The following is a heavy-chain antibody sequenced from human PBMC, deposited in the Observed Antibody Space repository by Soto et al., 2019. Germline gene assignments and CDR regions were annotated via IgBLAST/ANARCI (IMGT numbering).Heavy chain of an antibody. CDR1: GGSISGYY. CDR2: IYYSGST. CDR3: ARHEDCGDTWCYTGRWFDH. D-gene: IGHD2-21*01. V-gene: IGHV4-59*08. J-gene: IGHJ5*02. Sequence: QVQLQESGPGLVKPSETLSLTSTVSGGSISGYYCSWIRQPPGKGLEWSGSIYYSGSTNYNPSLKSRVTISVDSSKNLGSLKLSSVTAADTAVYYCARHEDCGDTWCYTGRWFDHWGQGTLVTVSS.